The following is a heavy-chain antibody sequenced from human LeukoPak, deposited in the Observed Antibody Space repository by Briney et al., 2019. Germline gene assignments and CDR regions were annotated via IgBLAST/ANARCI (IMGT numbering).Heavy chain of an antibody. CDR1: GGTFSSYT. D-gene: IGHD6-13*01. V-gene: IGHV1-69*02. CDR3: ARTGYSSSWYGDYYFDY. Sequence: ASVKVSCKSSGGTFSSYTISWVRQAPGQGLEWMGRIIPILGIANYAQKFQGRVTITADKSTSTAYMELSSLRSEDTAVYYCARTGYSSSWYGDYYFDYWGQGTLVTVSS. J-gene: IGHJ4*02. CDR2: IIPILGIA.